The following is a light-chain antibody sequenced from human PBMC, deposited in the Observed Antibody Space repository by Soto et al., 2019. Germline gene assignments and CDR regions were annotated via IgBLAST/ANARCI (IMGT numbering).Light chain of an antibody. V-gene: IGLV2-14*01. CDR1: SSDIGGYKY. J-gene: IGLJ2*01. CDR3: SSYTSTTTPVI. CDR2: EVS. Sequence: QSALTQPASLSGSPGQSITISCTGSSSDIGGYKYVSWYHQRPGEVPRVMIYEVSNRLPGVSHRFSGSKSGNTAFLTISGLQPDDEGDYYCSSYTSTTTPVIFGGGTKLTVL.